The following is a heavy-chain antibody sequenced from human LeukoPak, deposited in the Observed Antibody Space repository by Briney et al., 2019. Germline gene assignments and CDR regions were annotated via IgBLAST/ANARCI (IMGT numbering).Heavy chain of an antibody. Sequence: PSETLSLTCTVSGGSISSSSYYWGWIRQPPGKGLEWIGSIYYSGSTYYNPSLKSRVTISVDTSKNQFSLKLSSVTAADTAVYYCARLWFGESTFGYWGQGTLVTVSS. D-gene: IGHD3-10*01. J-gene: IGHJ4*02. CDR1: GGSISSSSYY. V-gene: IGHV4-39*01. CDR2: IYYSGST. CDR3: ARLWFGESTFGY.